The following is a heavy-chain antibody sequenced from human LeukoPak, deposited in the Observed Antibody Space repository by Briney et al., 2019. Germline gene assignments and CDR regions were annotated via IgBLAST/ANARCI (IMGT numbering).Heavy chain of an antibody. CDR3: ARGSQGGYSSSPLDY. D-gene: IGHD6-6*01. CDR2: IIPIFGTA. J-gene: IGHJ4*02. Sequence: SVKVSCKASGGTFSSYAISWVRQAPGQGLEWMGGIIPIFGTANYAQKFQGRVTITTDESTSTAYMELSSLRSEDTAVYYCARGSQGGYSSSPLDYWGQGTLVTVSS. CDR1: GGTFSSYA. V-gene: IGHV1-69*05.